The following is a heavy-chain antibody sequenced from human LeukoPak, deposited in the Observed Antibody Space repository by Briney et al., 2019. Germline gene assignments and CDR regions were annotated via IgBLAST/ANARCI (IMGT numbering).Heavy chain of an antibody. D-gene: IGHD6-13*01. V-gene: IGHV4-59*01. Sequence: PSEALSLTCTVSGGSISSYYWSWIRQPPGKGLEWIGYIYYSGSTNYNPSLKSRVTISVDTSKNQFSLKLCSVTAADTAVYYCARDRRGIAAAGTRWFDPWGQGTLVTVSS. CDR2: IYYSGST. CDR3: ARDRRGIAAAGTRWFDP. J-gene: IGHJ5*02. CDR1: GGSISSYY.